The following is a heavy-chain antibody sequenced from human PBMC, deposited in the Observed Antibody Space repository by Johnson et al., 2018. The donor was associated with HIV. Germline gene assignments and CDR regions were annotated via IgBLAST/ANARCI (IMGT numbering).Heavy chain of an antibody. J-gene: IGHJ3*01. CDR2: ISATGGST. CDR1: GFTLSNYA. V-gene: IGHV3-23*04. CDR3: ARLRGSDAGGSCFRFCAFDV. Sequence: VQVVESGGGLVQPGGSLRLSCAASGFTLSNYAMTWVRQAPGKGLEWVSSISATGGSTYYADSVRGRFTISRDNSKNTLYLRMNSLRGDDAAVYYCARLRGSDAGGSCFRFCAFDVWGQGTLVTVSS. D-gene: IGHD2-15*01.